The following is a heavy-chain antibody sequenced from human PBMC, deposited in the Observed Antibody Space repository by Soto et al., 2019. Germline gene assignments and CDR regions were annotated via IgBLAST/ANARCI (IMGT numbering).Heavy chain of an antibody. Sequence: SETLSLTCAVSGGSISSGGYSWSWIRQPPGKGLEWIGYIYHSGSTYYNPSLKSRVTISVDRSKNHFSLNLSSVTAADTAVYYCAREAGPDRWFDPWGQGTLGTVSS. J-gene: IGHJ5*02. CDR2: IYHSGST. CDR3: AREAGPDRWFDP. V-gene: IGHV4-30-2*01. D-gene: IGHD6-19*01. CDR1: GGSISSGGYS.